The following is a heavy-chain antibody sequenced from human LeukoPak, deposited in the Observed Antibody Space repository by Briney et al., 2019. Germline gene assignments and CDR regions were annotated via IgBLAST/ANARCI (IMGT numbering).Heavy chain of an antibody. D-gene: IGHD1-26*01. CDR1: GFTFSSYS. CDR3: ARSKKEPFYYYYGMGV. Sequence: PGGSLRLSCAASGFTFSSYSMNWVRQAPGKGLEWVSSISSSSSYIYYADSVKGRFTISRDNAKNSLYLQVNSLRAEDTAVYYCARSKKEPFYYYYGMGVWGQGTTVTVSS. J-gene: IGHJ6*02. CDR2: ISSSSSYI. V-gene: IGHV3-21*01.